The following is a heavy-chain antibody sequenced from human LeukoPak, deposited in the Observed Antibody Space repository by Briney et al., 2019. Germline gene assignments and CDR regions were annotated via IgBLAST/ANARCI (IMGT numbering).Heavy chain of an antibody. CDR3: ARDVGKWESLHFFDY. V-gene: IGHV3-23*01. J-gene: IGHJ4*02. CDR2: ISGSGAST. Sequence: GGSLRLSCLTSGFTFSTNAMSWVRQAPGKGLEWISGISGSGASTYYADSVTGRFTISRDNSRNTLYLQMNSLRGDDTAVYYCARDVGKWESLHFFDYWGQGTLVTVSS. D-gene: IGHD1-26*01. CDR1: GFTFSTNA.